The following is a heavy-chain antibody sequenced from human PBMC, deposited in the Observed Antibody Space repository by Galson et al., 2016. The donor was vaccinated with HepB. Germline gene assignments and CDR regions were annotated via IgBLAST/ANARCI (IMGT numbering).Heavy chain of an antibody. CDR1: GFTFKKYG. J-gene: IGHJ4*02. V-gene: IGHV3-48*04. Sequence: SLRLSCAASGFTFKKYGFNWVRLTPGKGLEWLSYIESYSKIIRYTDSVRGRFTVSRDNAKNSVYLQLSGLRVEDTAIYYCARDGPNYNYDFWGQGTLVTVIS. CDR2: IESYSKII. D-gene: IGHD5-24*01. CDR3: ARDGPNYNYDF.